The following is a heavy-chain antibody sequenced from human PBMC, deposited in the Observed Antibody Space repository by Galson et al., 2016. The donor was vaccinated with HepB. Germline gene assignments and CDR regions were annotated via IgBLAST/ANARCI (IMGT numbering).Heavy chain of an antibody. CDR3: ARGTCSITICYVIYFDP. J-gene: IGHJ5*02. D-gene: IGHD2-2*01. CDR1: GFDFSKYW. V-gene: IGHV3-7*01. CDR2: IKRDGSET. Sequence: SLRLSCATSGFDFSKYWMTWLRQAPGKGPEWLANIKRDGSETYYAGSVRGRFTISRDNSKNSLYLQMNSLSAEDTAVYYCARGTCSITICYVIYFDPWGQGTLVTVSS.